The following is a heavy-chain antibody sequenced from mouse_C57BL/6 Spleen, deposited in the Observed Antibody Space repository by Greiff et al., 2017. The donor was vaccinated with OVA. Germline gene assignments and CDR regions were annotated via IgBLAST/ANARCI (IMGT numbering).Heavy chain of an antibody. Sequence: EVKLMESGAELVRPGASVKLSCTASGFNIKDDYMHWVKQRPEQGLEWIGWIDPENGDTEYASKFQGKATITADTSSNTAYLQLSSLTSEDTAVYYCTTDDPTGFAYWGQGTLVTVSA. V-gene: IGHV14-4*01. CDR1: GFNIKDDY. CDR2: IDPENGDT. D-gene: IGHD2-3*01. J-gene: IGHJ3*01. CDR3: TTDDPTGFAY.